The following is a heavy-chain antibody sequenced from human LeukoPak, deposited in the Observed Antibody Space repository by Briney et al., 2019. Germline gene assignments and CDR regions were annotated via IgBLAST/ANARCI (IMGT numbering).Heavy chain of an antibody. CDR1: GGTFSSYA. V-gene: IGHV1-69*04. CDR3: ARGTGYYDSSGLVPFDY. CDR2: IIPIFGKA. J-gene: IGHJ4*02. D-gene: IGHD3-22*01. Sequence: SVKVSCKASGGTFSSYAISWVRQAPGQGLEWIGRIIPIFGKANYAQKFQGRVTITADKSTSTAYMELSSLRSEDTAVYYCARGTGYYDSSGLVPFDYWGQGTVVTVSS.